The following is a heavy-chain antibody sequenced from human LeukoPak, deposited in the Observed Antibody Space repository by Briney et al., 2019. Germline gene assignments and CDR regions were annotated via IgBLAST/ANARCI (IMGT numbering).Heavy chain of an antibody. V-gene: IGHV3-30*18. J-gene: IGHJ4*02. CDR1: GFTFSSYG. Sequence: GGSLRLSCAASGFTFSSYGMHWVRQAPGKGLEWVAVISYDGSNKYYADSVKGRFTISRDNSKNTLYLQMNSLRAEDTAVYYCAKDGASSGYYSNWGQGTLVTASS. D-gene: IGHD3-22*01. CDR3: AKDGASSGYYSN. CDR2: ISYDGSNK.